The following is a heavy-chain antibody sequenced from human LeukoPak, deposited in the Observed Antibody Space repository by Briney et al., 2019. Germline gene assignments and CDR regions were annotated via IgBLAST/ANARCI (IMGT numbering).Heavy chain of an antibody. CDR2: ISSIGTTI. D-gene: IGHD1-26*01. CDR3: ARGERGDY. Sequence: GGSLRFSCAASGFTSSIYEMNWVRQAPGKGLEWVSYISSIGTTIYYADSVKGRFTISRDNAKNSLYLQMNSLRAEDTAVYYCARGERGDYWGQGTLVTVSS. V-gene: IGHV3-48*03. CDR1: GFTSSIYE. J-gene: IGHJ4*02.